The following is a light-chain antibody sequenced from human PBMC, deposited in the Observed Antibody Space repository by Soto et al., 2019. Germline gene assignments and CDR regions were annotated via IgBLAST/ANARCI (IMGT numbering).Light chain of an antibody. CDR3: SSFTTSSTWV. CDR1: SSDVGKYSY. CDR2: EVS. V-gene: IGLV2-14*01. Sequence: QSALTQPASVSGSPGQSIAISCTGTSSDVGKYSYVSWFQQYPGNAPKLMIYEVSNRPSGVSNRFSGSKSGNTASLTISGLQGEAEADYYCSSFTTSSTWVFGGGTKVTVL. J-gene: IGLJ3*02.